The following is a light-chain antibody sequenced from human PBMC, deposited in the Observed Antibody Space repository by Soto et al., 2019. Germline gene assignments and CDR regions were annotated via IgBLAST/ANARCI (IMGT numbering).Light chain of an antibody. CDR2: GNH. J-gene: IGLJ2*01. V-gene: IGLV1-44*01. CDR1: SSNIGSHT. CDR3: AAWDDNLNGPV. Sequence: QPVLTQPPSASGTPGQRVTISCSGSSSNIGSHTVNWYQQFPGTAPKLLIYGNHQRPSGVPDRFSGSKSGTSASLAISGLQSEDEADYYCAAWDDNLNGPVFGGGTKLTVL.